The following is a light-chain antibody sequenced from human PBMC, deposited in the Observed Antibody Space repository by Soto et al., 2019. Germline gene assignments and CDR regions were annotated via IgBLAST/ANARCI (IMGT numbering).Light chain of an antibody. J-gene: IGLJ1*01. V-gene: IGLV2-14*01. CDR3: SSYTSTLSGV. CDR1: SSDVGGYNY. Sequence: QSVLTQPASVSGSPGQSITISCTGTSSDVGGYNYVSWYQQHPGKAPKLMIYDVSNRPSGVSNRFSGSKSGNTASLTISGLQAEDEADYYGSSYTSTLSGVFGTGTKVTVL. CDR2: DVS.